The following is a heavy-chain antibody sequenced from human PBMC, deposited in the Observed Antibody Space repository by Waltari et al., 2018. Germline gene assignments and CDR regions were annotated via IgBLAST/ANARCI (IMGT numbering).Heavy chain of an antibody. Sequence: QVQLQESGPGLVKPSETLSLTCTVSGGSISSYYWSWIRQPPGKGLEWIGYIYYSGSTNYNPSLKSRVTISVDTSKNQFSLKLSSVTAADTAVYYCARHSSDYGGNPFDYWGQGTLVTVSS. D-gene: IGHD4-17*01. V-gene: IGHV4-59*08. CDR1: GGSISSYY. CDR3: ARHSSDYGGNPFDY. J-gene: IGHJ4*02. CDR2: IYYSGST.